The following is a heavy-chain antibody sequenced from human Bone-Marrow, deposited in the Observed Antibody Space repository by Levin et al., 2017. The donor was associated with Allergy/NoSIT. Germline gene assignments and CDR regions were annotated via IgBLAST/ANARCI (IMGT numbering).Heavy chain of an antibody. V-gene: IGHV1-46*01. D-gene: IGHD3-10*01. CDR2: INPSGGST. J-gene: IGHJ6*02. CDR3: ARFPTMVRGVLPMTYGMDV. Sequence: ASVKVSCKASGYTFTSYYMHWVRQAPGQGLEWMGIINPSGGSTSYAQKFQGRVTMTRDTSTSTVYMELSSLRSEDTAVYYCARFPTMVRGVLPMTYGMDVWGQGTTVTVSS. CDR1: GYTFTSYY.